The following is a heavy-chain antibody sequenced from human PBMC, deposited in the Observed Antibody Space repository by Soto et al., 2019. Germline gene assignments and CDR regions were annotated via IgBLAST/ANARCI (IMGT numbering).Heavy chain of an antibody. CDR2: IIPIFGTA. CDR1: GGTFSSYA. J-gene: IGHJ3*02. V-gene: IGHV1-69*13. CDR3: ARFLDRTYYYDSSGSNGGAFGI. D-gene: IGHD3-22*01. Sequence: SVKVSCKASGGTFSSYAISWVRQAPGQGLEWMGGIIPIFGTANYAQKFQGRVTITADESTSTAYMELSSLRSEDTAVYYCARFLDRTYYYDSSGSNGGAFGIWGQGTMVTVSS.